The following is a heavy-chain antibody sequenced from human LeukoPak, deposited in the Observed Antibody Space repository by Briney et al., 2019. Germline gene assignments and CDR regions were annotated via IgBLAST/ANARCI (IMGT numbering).Heavy chain of an antibody. CDR3: AKEQGGSGWSRGLDS. D-gene: IGHD6-19*01. V-gene: IGHV3-23*01. Sequence: PGRSLRLSCAASGFTFSTYAMNWVSQAPGKGMEWVSAISGSGDRTYYADSVKGRFTISRDNSKHTLSLQMNSLRAEDTAVYYCAKEQGGSGWSRGLDSWGQGTLVTVSS. J-gene: IGHJ4*02. CDR1: GFTFSTYA. CDR2: ISGSGDRT.